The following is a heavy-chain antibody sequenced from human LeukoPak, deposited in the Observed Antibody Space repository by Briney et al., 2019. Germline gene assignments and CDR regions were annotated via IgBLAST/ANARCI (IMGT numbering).Heavy chain of an antibody. CDR1: GFTFSTYG. D-gene: IGHD2-15*01. J-gene: IGHJ4*02. CDR2: IWYDGSNK. Sequence: PGGSLRLSCAASGFTFSTYGMHWVRRVPGKGLEWVALIWYDGSNKYYADSVKGRFIISRDNSKDTLYLQMNSLRAEDTAVYYCARGYCSGGSCYPGYFDYWGQGTLVTVSS. V-gene: IGHV3-33*01. CDR3: ARGYCSGGSCYPGYFDY.